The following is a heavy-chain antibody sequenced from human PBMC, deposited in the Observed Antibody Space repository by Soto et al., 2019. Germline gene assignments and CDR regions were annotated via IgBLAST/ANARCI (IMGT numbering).Heavy chain of an antibody. CDR2: IYHSGST. D-gene: IGHD3-10*01. J-gene: IGHJ4*02. CDR3: ASLYKGGDYYGSGSYPDY. V-gene: IGHV4-30-2*01. CDR1: GGSISSGGYS. Sequence: SETLSLTCAVSGGSISSGGYSWSWIRQPPGKGLEWIGYIYHSGSTYYNPSLKSRVTISVDRSKNQFSLKLSSVTAADTAVYYCASLYKGGDYYGSGSYPDYWGQGTLVTVSS.